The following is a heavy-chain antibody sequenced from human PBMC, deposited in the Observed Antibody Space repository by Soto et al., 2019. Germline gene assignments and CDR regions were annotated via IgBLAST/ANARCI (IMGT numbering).Heavy chain of an antibody. CDR3: ATSYGNAWYTY. CDR1: GGSISSGGYY. V-gene: IGHV4-31*03. CDR2: IYYSGIT. Sequence: SETLSLTCTVSGGSISSGGYYWSWIRQHPGKGLEWIGYIYYSGITHYNPSLKSRVTISVDTSKNQFTLQLTSVTAEDTAVYYCATSYGNAWYTYWGQGTQVTVSS. J-gene: IGHJ4*02. D-gene: IGHD6-13*01.